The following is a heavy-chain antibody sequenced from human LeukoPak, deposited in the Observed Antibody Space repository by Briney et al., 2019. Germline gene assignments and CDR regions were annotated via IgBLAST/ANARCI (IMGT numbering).Heavy chain of an antibody. D-gene: IGHD5-24*01. J-gene: IGHJ4*02. CDR3: ARINTIMATFDY. V-gene: IGHV4-38-2*02. Sequence: SETLSLTCTDSGYFINSNYYWGWIRQPPGEGLEWIATISHSGSTYYNPSLKSRVTISVETSKNQFSLKLSSVTAADTAVYYCARINTIMATFDYWGQGTLVTVSS. CDR2: ISHSGST. CDR1: GYFINSNYY.